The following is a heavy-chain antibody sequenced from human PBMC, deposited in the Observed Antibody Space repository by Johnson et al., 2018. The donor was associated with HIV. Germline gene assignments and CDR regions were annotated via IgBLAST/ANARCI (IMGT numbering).Heavy chain of an antibody. CDR1: GFNFSSYA. CDR3: AKEGGRGGWYSYAFDI. J-gene: IGHJ3*02. Sequence: VQLVESGGGVVLPGGSLRLSCAASGFNFSSYAMHWVRQVPGKGLEWISVINWTGTSTAYADSLKGRFTISRDNAKNSLYLQMNSLRAEDMALYFCAKEGGRGGWYSYAFDIWGRGTMVTVSS. CDR2: INWTGTST. V-gene: IGHV3-20*04. D-gene: IGHD6-19*01.